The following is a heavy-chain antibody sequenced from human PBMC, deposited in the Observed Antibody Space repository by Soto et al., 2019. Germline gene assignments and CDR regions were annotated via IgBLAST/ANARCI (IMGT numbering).Heavy chain of an antibody. CDR2: LSPNGGST. Sequence: PXVSLRLSCAASGFTFSSLGMNWVRQAPGKGLEWVSSLSPNGGSTYYAESVKGRFTISRDNAKNTLFLQMDSLRAEDTAVYFCAKSKDSTIFGVVIYYFDTWGQGALVTVSS. V-gene: IGHV3-23*01. J-gene: IGHJ4*02. CDR3: AKSKDSTIFGVVIYYFDT. D-gene: IGHD3-3*01. CDR1: GFTFSSLG.